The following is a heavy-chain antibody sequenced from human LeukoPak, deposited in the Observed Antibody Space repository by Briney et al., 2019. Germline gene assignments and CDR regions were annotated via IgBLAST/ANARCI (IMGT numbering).Heavy chain of an antibody. CDR3: AKGLRYYDSSGFSLDAFDI. V-gene: IGHV3-30*18. Sequence: GGSLRLSCAASGFTFSSYGMHWVRQAPGKGLEWVAVISCDGSNKYYADSVKGRFTISRDNSKNTLYLQMNSLRAEDTAVYYCAKGLRYYDSSGFSLDAFDIWGQGTMVTVSS. CDR1: GFTFSSYG. J-gene: IGHJ3*02. CDR2: ISCDGSNK. D-gene: IGHD3-22*01.